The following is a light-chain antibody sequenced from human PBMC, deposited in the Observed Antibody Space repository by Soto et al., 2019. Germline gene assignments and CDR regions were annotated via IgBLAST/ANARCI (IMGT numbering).Light chain of an antibody. CDR1: QDISGW. CDR3: QQADSFPLT. CDR2: AAS. Sequence: DIQMTQSPSSVSASVGNRVTIICRASQDISGWLAWYQQKPGKAPNLLIYAASSLQSGVPSRFSGSGSGTDFPLTINNLQPEDSATYYCQQADSFPLTLGGGTKVEIK. V-gene: IGKV1D-12*01. J-gene: IGKJ4*01.